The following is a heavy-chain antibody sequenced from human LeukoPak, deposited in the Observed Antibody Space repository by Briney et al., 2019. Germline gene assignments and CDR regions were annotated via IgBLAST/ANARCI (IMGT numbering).Heavy chain of an antibody. D-gene: IGHD2-2*01. CDR2: IWYDGSNK. Sequence: GGSLRLSCAASGFTFSSYWMSWVRQAPGKGLEWVAVIWYDGSNKYYADSVKGRFTISRDNSKNTLYLQMNSLRAEDTAVYYCARDVVVPAAMDVWGQGTTVTVSS. V-gene: IGHV3-33*08. CDR1: GFTFSSYW. CDR3: ARDVVVPAAMDV. J-gene: IGHJ6*02.